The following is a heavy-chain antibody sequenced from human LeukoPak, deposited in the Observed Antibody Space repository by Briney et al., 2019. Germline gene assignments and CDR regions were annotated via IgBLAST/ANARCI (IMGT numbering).Heavy chain of an antibody. Sequence: PSETLSLTCAVYGGSFSGYYWSWIRQPPGKGLEWIGEINHSGSTNYNPSLKSRVTISVDTSKNQFSLKLSSVTAADTAVYYCARGRGYYDSSGYSHFDYWGQGTLVTVSS. D-gene: IGHD3-22*01. CDR3: ARGRGYYDSSGYSHFDY. J-gene: IGHJ4*02. V-gene: IGHV4-34*01. CDR2: INHSGST. CDR1: GGSFSGYY.